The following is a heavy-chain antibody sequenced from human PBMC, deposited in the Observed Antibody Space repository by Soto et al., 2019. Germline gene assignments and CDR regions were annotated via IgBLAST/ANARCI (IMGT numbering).Heavy chain of an antibody. CDR1: GFTFSSYG. D-gene: IGHD5-12*01. Sequence: QVQLVESGGGVVQPGRSLRLSCAASGFTFSSYGMHWVRQAPGKGLEWVAVISYDGSNKYYADSVKGRFTISRDNSKNTLYLQMDSLRAEDTAVYYCAKDVGRWLQLPRFCDYWGQGTLVTVSS. CDR3: AKDVGRWLQLPRFCDY. J-gene: IGHJ4*02. CDR2: ISYDGSNK. V-gene: IGHV3-30*18.